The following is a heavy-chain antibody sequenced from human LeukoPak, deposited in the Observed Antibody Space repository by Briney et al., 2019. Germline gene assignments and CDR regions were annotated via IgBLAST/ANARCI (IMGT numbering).Heavy chain of an antibody. D-gene: IGHD5-24*01. Sequence: SETLSLTCTVSGGSISSGSYYWSWIRQPPGKGLEWIGYIYYSGSTNYNPSLKSRVTISVDTSKNQFSLKLSSVTAADTAVYYCAGGLDGHNPQTKIAIDYWGQGTLVTVSS. CDR3: AGGLDGHNPQTKIAIDY. V-gene: IGHV4-61*01. CDR1: GGSISSGSYY. CDR2: IYYSGST. J-gene: IGHJ4*02.